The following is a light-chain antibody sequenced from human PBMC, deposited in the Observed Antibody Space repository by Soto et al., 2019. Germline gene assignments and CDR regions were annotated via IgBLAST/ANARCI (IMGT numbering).Light chain of an antibody. Sequence: ILLTRAPRTLSKYPKEGATLSCMARQSFSHDYLAWYQHKHGQAPRLLIYGASNRATCIQNRFNDSVSGTDFTLTFSRLQHEDRAVYFGQQYVISGTFGQGSKVDIK. CDR1: QSFSHDY. J-gene: IGKJ1*01. V-gene: IGKV3-20*01. CDR3: QQYVISGT. CDR2: GAS.